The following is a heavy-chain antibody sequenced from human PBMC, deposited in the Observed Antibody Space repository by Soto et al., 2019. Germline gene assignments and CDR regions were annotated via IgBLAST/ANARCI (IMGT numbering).Heavy chain of an antibody. Sequence: ASVKFSCKVSGYTLTELSMHWVRQAPGKGLEWMGGFDPEDGETIYAQKFQGRVTMTEDTSTDTAYMELSSLRSEDTAVYYCATEARSGYYANAFDIWGQGTMVTVSS. CDR1: GYTLTELS. V-gene: IGHV1-24*01. J-gene: IGHJ3*02. CDR3: ATEARSGYYANAFDI. D-gene: IGHD3-3*01. CDR2: FDPEDGET.